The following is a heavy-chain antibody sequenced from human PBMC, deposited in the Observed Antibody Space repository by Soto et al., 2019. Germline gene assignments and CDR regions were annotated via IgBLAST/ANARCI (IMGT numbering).Heavy chain of an antibody. CDR1: GFSLTTSGVG. CDR3: AHRVLRTVFGLVTTTAIYFDF. CDR2: TYWDDDK. Sequence: QITLNESGPTVVRPTETLTLTCRFSGFSLTTSGVGVGWIRQSPGKAPEWLALTYWDDDKRYSASLKSRLTITKDTAKNQGVLTVSDLDPTDTATYYCAHRVLRTVFGLVTTTAIYFDFWGQGTPVAVSS. J-gene: IGHJ4*02. V-gene: IGHV2-5*02. D-gene: IGHD3-3*01.